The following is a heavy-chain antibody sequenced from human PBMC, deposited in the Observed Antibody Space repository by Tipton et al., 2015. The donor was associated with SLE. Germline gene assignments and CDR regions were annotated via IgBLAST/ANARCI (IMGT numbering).Heavy chain of an antibody. CDR2: ISYDGSNK. V-gene: IGHV3-30*04. D-gene: IGHD5-12*01. CDR1: GCTFSSYA. J-gene: IGHJ4*02. Sequence: SLRLSCAASGCTFSSYAMHWVRQATGKGLEWVAVISYDGSNKYYADSVKGRFTISRDNSKNTLYLQMNSLRAEDTAVYYCARGSGYADYWGQGTLVTVSS. CDR3: ARGSGYADY.